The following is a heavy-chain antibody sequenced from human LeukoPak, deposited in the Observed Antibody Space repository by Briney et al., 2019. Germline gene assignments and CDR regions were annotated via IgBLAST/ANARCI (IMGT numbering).Heavy chain of an antibody. V-gene: IGHV4-34*01. D-gene: IGHD2-15*01. J-gene: IGHJ5*02. CDR2: INHSGST. CDR1: GGSFSGYY. Sequence: PSETLSLTCAVYGGSFSGYYWSWIRQPPGKGLEWIGEINHSGSTNYNPSLKSRVTISVDTSKNQFSLKLSSVTAADTAVYYCAKVYCSGGSCGDNWFDPWGQGTLVTVSS. CDR3: AKVYCSGGSCGDNWFDP.